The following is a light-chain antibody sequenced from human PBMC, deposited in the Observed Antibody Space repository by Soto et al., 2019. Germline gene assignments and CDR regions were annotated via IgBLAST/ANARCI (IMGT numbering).Light chain of an antibody. Sequence: DIQMTQSPSSLSASVGDRVTITCQASQDINNYLVWYQQKPGKAPKLLIFEASSLETGVPSRFRGPPSGTIFTFPISSLKPENIATDNSQHYVTLPPPFGQGTNLEIK. CDR3: QHYVTLPPP. CDR2: EAS. V-gene: IGKV1-33*01. J-gene: IGKJ2*01. CDR1: QDINNY.